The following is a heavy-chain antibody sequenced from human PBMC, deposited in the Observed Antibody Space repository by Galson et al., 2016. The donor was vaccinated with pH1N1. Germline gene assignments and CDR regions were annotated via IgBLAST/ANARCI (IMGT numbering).Heavy chain of an antibody. CDR1: GFTFDDYA. V-gene: IGHV3-9*01. D-gene: IGHD4/OR15-4a*01. Sequence: SLRLSCAASGFTFDDYAMHWVRQAPGKGLEWVSGISWNSGSIGYADSVKGRFTISRDNAKNFLFLQMNSLRPEDTALYYCVQADNGMALSPTFGFWGQGTRVTVSS. CDR3: VQADNGMALSPTFGF. J-gene: IGHJ4*02. CDR2: ISWNSGSI.